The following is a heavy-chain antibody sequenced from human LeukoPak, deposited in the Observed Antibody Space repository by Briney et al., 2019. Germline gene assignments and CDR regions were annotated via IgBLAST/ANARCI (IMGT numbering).Heavy chain of an antibody. CDR3: ARDAYMCAFDV. Sequence: GGSLRLSCAASGLTFSPYTMHWFRQSPGRGLEWLSYINTGSTGIYYADSVKGRFTISRDNARSSVYLQMNSLRAEDTAVYYCARDAYMCAFDVWGQGTMVTVSS. D-gene: IGHD1-1*01. J-gene: IGHJ3*01. V-gene: IGHV3-48*01. CDR1: GLTFSPYT. CDR2: INTGSTGI.